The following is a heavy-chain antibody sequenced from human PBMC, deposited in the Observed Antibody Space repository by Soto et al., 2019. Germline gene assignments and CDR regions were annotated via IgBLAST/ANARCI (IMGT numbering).Heavy chain of an antibody. V-gene: IGHV4-4*07. J-gene: IGHJ4*02. CDR1: GGSINTFY. Sequence: PSETLSLTCTVSGGSINTFYCSWVRQPAGKGLEWIGRIFSSGSNSFNPSLVSQVAMSVDTSKNHFSLNLSSVTAADMAVYYCAREGSYSAYNFAHGIQLWSFDFWGQGALVTVSS. CDR3: AREGSYSAYNFAHGIQLWSFDF. D-gene: IGHD5-12*01. CDR2: IFSSGSN.